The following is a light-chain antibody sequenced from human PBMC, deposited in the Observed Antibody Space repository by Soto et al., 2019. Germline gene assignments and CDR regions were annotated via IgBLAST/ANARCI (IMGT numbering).Light chain of an antibody. CDR1: SSDVGDYSF. J-gene: IGLJ2*01. CDR3: CSYAANFPV. V-gene: IGLV2-11*01. CDR2: DVS. Sequence: QSALTQPRSVSGSPGQSVAISCTGTSSDVGDYSFVSWYQQHPGKAPKLMIYDVSKRPSGVPDRFSGSKSGNTASLIISGLQTDDEADYYCCSYAANFPVLGGGTKLTVL.